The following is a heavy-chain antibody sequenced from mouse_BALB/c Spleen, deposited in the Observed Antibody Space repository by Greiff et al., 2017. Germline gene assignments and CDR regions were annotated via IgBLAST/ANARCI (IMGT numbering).Heavy chain of an antibody. CDR1: GYTFTSYV. D-gene: IGHD1-2*01. CDR2: INPYNDGT. Sequence: VQLQQSGPELVKPGASVKMSCKASGYTFTSYVMHWVKQKPGQGLEWIGYINPYNDGTKYNEKFNGKATLTSDKSSSTDYMELSSLTSEDSAVYYCARRATATGTWFAYWGQGTLVTVSA. J-gene: IGHJ3*01. CDR3: ARRATATGTWFAY. V-gene: IGHV1-14*01.